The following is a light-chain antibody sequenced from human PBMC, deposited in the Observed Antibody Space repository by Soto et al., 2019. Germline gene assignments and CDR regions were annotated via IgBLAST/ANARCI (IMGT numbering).Light chain of an antibody. CDR2: EVS. CDR3: SSYTSISTYV. CDR1: SSDIGGFNY. Sequence: QSALTQPASVSGSPGQSITISCSATSSDIGGFNYVSWFQQHPGKVPKLIIYEVSNRPSGVSSRFSGSRSGKTASLTISGLQAEDEADYYCSSYTSISTYVFGTGTKVTVL. J-gene: IGLJ1*01. V-gene: IGLV2-14*01.